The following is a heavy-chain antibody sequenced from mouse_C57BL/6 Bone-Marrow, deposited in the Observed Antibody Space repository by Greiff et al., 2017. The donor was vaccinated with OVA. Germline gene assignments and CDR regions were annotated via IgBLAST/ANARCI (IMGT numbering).Heavy chain of an antibody. Sequence: VQLQQPGAELVKPGASVKMSCKASGYTFTSYWITWVKQRPGQGLEWIGDIYPGSGSTNYNEKFKGKATLTADKSSSTAYMQFSSLTSEDSAIYYCARHGSSYGYFDVWGTGTTVTVSS. CDR3: ARHGSSYGYFDV. J-gene: IGHJ1*03. CDR2: IYPGSGST. CDR1: GYTFTSYW. V-gene: IGHV1-55*01. D-gene: IGHD1-1*01.